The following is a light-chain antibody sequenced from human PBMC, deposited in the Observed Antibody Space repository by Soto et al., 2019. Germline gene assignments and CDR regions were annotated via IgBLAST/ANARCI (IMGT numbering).Light chain of an antibody. J-gene: IGKJ2*01. CDR2: GAS. CDR1: QTVSRS. V-gene: IGKV3-15*01. Sequence: EVVLTQSPATLSVSPGERATLSCRASQTVSRSLAWYQQKPGQAPRLLIYGASMRATGVPDRFSGSGSGTDFTLTLSSLQSEDFAVYYCQQYIDWPPYTFGQGTKVEIK. CDR3: QQYIDWPPYT.